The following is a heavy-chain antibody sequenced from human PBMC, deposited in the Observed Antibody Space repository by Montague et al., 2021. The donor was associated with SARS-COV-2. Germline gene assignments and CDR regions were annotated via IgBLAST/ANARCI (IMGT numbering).Heavy chain of an antibody. D-gene: IGHD3-3*01. CDR1: GGSISSSSYY. CDR3: ARQKMSSVTIVVMVRHDRWFDP. CDR2: IYDSAST. Sequence: SETLSLTCTVSGGSISSSSYYWGRIPQPPGKGLEWIGNIYDSASTYYNPSLKSPVTISVDTSKNQFSLKLSSVTAADTAVYYCARQKMSSVTIVVMVRHDRWFDPWGQGTLVTVSS. J-gene: IGHJ5*02. V-gene: IGHV4-39*01.